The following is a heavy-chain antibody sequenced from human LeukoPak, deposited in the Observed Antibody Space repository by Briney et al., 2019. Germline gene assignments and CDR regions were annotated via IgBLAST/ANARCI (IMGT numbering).Heavy chain of an antibody. D-gene: IGHD5-18*01. V-gene: IGHV1-3*01. Sequence: ASVKVSCKASGGTFSSYAISWVRQAPGQRLEWMGWINAGNGNTKYSQKFQGRVTITRDTSASTAYMELSSLRSEDTAVYYCARDGKRGYSYGYPDYWGQGTLVTVSS. CDR2: INAGNGNT. J-gene: IGHJ4*02. CDR3: ARDGKRGYSYGYPDY. CDR1: GGTFSSYA.